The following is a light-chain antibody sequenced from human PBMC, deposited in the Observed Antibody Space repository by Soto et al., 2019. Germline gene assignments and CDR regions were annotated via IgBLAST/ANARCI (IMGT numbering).Light chain of an antibody. V-gene: IGKV1-27*01. CDR2: AAS. Sequence: DIQMTQSPSSLSASVGDRVTITCRASQGISNDLAWYQQTPGNVPKLLIYAASTLQSGVPSRFSGSESRTDLTLTISSLQPEDVPTYYCQKYHRGFLTFGGGTKVEIK. J-gene: IGKJ4*01. CDR3: QKYHRGFLT. CDR1: QGISND.